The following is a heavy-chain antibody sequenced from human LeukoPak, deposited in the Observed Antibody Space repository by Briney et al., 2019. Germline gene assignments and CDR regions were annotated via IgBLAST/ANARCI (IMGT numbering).Heavy chain of an antibody. J-gene: IGHJ5*02. V-gene: IGHV4-59*08. CDR3: ARARERRSNWFDP. Sequence: SETLSLTCTVSGGSIGSYYWSWIRQPPGKGLEWIGYIYYSGSTNYNPSLKSRVTISVDTSKNQFSLKLSSVTAADTAVYYCARARERRSNWFDPWGQGTLVTVSS. CDR2: IYYSGST. D-gene: IGHD1-26*01. CDR1: GGSIGSYY.